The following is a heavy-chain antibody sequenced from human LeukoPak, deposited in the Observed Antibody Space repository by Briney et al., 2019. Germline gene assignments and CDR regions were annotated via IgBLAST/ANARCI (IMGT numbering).Heavy chain of an antibody. CDR3: ARGDTAMDPFDY. D-gene: IGHD5-18*01. J-gene: IGHJ4*02. V-gene: IGHV3-30*03. Sequence: GGSLRLSCAASGFTFSSYGMHWVRQAPGKGLEWVAVISYDGSNKYYADSVKGRFTISRDNAKNSLYLQMNSLRAEDTAVYYCARGDTAMDPFDYWGQGTLVTVSS. CDR2: ISYDGSNK. CDR1: GFTFSSYG.